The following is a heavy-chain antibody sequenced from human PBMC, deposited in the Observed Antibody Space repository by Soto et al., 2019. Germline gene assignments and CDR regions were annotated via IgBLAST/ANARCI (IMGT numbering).Heavy chain of an antibody. Sequence: QVQLQESGPRLVTPSGTLSLTCAVSGASISSSHWWSWVRQPPAKGLEYIGEIYHNGSTTYNPSLKSRVTISVDKSKNEFSLKLSSVTAADTAFYDCARADYSDYYPFDYGGQGTLVTVSS. CDR1: GASISSSHW. CDR2: IYHNGST. J-gene: IGHJ4*02. D-gene: IGHD4-17*01. V-gene: IGHV4-4*02. CDR3: ARADYSDYYPFDY.